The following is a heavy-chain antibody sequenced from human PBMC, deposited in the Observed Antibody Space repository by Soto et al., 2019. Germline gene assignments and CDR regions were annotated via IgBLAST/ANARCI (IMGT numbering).Heavy chain of an antibody. Sequence: SETLSLTCTVSGGSISSGGYSWSWIRQPPGKGLEWIGYIYHSVSTYYNPSLKSRVTISVDRSKNQFSLKLSSVTAADTAVYYCARGQVVAAQHWGQGTLVTVSS. CDR2: IYHSVST. CDR3: ARGQVVAAQH. D-gene: IGHD2-15*01. V-gene: IGHV4-30-2*01. J-gene: IGHJ4*02. CDR1: GGSISSGGYS.